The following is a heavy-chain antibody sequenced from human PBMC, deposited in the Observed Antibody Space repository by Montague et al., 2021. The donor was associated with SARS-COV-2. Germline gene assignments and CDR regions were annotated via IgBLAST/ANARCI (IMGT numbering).Heavy chain of an antibody. D-gene: IGHD5-18*01. J-gene: IGHJ4*02. CDR1: GFTFDDYA. Sequence: SLRLSCAASGFTFDDYAMHWVRQAPGKGLEWVSGITWNSGSIGHADSVKGRFTISRDNAKNSLYLQMNSLRAEDTALYYCAKDINGGIQLWHTTGSFDYWGQGTLVTVSS. V-gene: IGHV3-9*01. CDR3: AKDINGGIQLWHTTGSFDY. CDR2: ITWNSGSI.